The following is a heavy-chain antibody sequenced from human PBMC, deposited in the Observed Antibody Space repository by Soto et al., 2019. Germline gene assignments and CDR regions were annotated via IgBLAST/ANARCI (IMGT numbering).Heavy chain of an antibody. J-gene: IGHJ6*02. CDR3: AKREDSSRFGGLDI. CDR1: GGSITSGGYF. D-gene: IGHD3-3*01. Sequence: SEPLSLTCTVSGGSITSGGYFWDWLRQPPGKGLEWIRIVHSTGSTYYSPSLRSRVTISVDTSKNLFSLKMTSASATDTAVYFCAKREDSSRFGGLDIWGQGTAVTVSS. CDR2: VHSTGST. V-gene: IGHV4-39*01.